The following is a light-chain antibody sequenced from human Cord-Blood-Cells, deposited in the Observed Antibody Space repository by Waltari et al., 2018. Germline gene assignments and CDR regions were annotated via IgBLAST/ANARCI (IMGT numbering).Light chain of an antibody. CDR2: GAS. CDR1: QSVSSN. J-gene: IGKJ3*01. CDR3: QQYNNWSFT. V-gene: IGKV3D-15*01. Sequence: EIVLTQSPATLSVSPGDRATLSCGASQSVSSNLAWYQQKPGQAPRLLIYGASIRATGIPARFSGSGSGTEFTLTISSLQSEDFAVYYCQQYNNWSFTFGPGTKVDIK.